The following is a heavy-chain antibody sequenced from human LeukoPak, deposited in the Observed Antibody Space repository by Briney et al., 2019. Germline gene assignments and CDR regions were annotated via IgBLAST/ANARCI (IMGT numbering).Heavy chain of an antibody. J-gene: IGHJ3*02. Sequence: PGGSLRLSRAASEFTISRYWMHWVRQAPGKGLVWVSNINNDGSITTYADSVKGRFTISRDNVKNTLFLQMNSLGAEDTALYYCARVWNTTPRSGFDIWGLGTMVTVSS. CDR3: ARVWNTTPRSGFDI. V-gene: IGHV3-74*01. CDR1: EFTISRYW. D-gene: IGHD1/OR15-1a*01. CDR2: INNDGSIT.